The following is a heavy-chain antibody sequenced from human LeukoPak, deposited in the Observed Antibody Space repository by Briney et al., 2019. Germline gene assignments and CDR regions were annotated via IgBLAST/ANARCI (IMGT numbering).Heavy chain of an antibody. Sequence: SQRLSLTCSVSGGPITEYYWSWIRQPPGKGLEWIGYIYHTGSTNYSPSLKRRLTISVDASRNQFSLKLVSVTAADTGVYYCARDRGTAGYYYLDSWGQGILVTVSS. CDR2: IYHTGST. D-gene: IGHD1-26*01. CDR3: ARDRGTAGYYYLDS. CDR1: GGPITEYY. J-gene: IGHJ4*02. V-gene: IGHV4-59*01.